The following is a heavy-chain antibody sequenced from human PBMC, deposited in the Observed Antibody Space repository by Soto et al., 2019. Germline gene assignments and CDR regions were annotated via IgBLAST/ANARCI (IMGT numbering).Heavy chain of an antibody. Sequence: GGSLRLSCAASGFTFSNAWMSWVRQAPGKGLEWVGRIKSKTDGGTTDYAAPVKGRFTISRDDSKNTLYLQMNSLKTEDTAVYYCTTAHIVVVVAATRAYGMDVWGQGTTVTVSS. D-gene: IGHD2-15*01. CDR2: IKSKTDGGTT. V-gene: IGHV3-15*01. CDR1: GFTFSNAW. J-gene: IGHJ6*02. CDR3: TTAHIVVVVAATRAYGMDV.